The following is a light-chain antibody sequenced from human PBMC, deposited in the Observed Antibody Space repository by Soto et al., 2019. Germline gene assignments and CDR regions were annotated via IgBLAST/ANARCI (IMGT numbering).Light chain of an antibody. Sequence: EIVLTQSPGTLSLSPGERATLSCRASQSVSSSYLAWYQQKPGQAPRLLIYGASSRATGIPDRFSGSGSGTDFTLTISRLEPEDFAVYYCHQYGSSPMTFGQGTKV. CDR2: GAS. CDR3: HQYGSSPMT. J-gene: IGKJ1*01. CDR1: QSVSSSY. V-gene: IGKV3-20*01.